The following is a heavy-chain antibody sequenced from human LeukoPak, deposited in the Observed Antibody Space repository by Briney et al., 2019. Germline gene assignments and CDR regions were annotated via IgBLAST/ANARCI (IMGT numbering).Heavy chain of an antibody. J-gene: IGHJ4*02. V-gene: IGHV3-23*01. CDR1: GFTFSGSA. D-gene: IGHD1-14*01. CDR2: ISIGGDYT. CDR3: AKLHSATITADFDH. Sequence: GGSLRLSCAASGFTFSGSAMGWVRQAPGKGLEWVSGISIGGDYTYYADSVKGRFTISRDNSKNTLSLQMSNLRAEDTAIYYCAKLHSATITADFDHWGQGTLVTVSS.